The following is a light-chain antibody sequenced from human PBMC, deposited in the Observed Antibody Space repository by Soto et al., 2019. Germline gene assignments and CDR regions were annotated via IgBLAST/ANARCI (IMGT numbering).Light chain of an antibody. CDR2: YDS. J-gene: IGLJ2*01. CDR1: NIGSKS. Sequence: SYELTQPPSVSVAPGKTARITCGGTNIGSKSVHWYQQKPGQAPVLVIYYDSDRPSGIPERFSGSNSGNTATLTISRVEAGDEADYYCQVWDSSSDHFHVVFGGGTKLTVL. V-gene: IGLV3-21*04. CDR3: QVWDSSSDHFHVV.